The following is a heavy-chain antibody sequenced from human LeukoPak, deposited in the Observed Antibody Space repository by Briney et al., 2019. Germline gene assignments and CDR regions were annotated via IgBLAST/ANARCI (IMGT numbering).Heavy chain of an antibody. CDR1: GFIVSSNH. D-gene: IGHD5-24*01. Sequence: GGSLRLSCAVSGFIVSSNHMNWVRQAPGKGLEWVSVIYSGGYSGGGPFYADSVKGRFTTSSDSSKNTLFLQMNSLRAEDTAVYYCARDVYGDGYNSFDYWGLGTLVTVSS. CDR3: ARDVYGDGYNSFDY. V-gene: IGHV3-66*01. CDR2: IYSGGYSGGGP. J-gene: IGHJ4*02.